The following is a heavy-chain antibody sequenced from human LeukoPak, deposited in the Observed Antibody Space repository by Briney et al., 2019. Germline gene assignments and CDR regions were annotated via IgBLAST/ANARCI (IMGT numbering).Heavy chain of an antibody. CDR3: ARDRDYGTFDY. J-gene: IGHJ4*02. Sequence: PGGSLRLSCAASGFTFSTSWMHWVRQAPGKGLVWVSHINRDGSRTTYADSVKGRFTISRDNAKNSLYLEMNSLRSDDTAIYYCARDRDYGTFDYWGQGTLVTVSS. CDR2: INRDGSRT. V-gene: IGHV3-74*01. D-gene: IGHD4-17*01. CDR1: GFTFSTSW.